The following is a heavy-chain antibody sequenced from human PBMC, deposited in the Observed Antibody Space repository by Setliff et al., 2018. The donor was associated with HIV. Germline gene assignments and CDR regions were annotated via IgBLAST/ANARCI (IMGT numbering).Heavy chain of an antibody. CDR1: GYSFTSYG. J-gene: IGHJ4*02. CDR3: ARFMAGIDY. CDR2: MNPNSGNT. D-gene: IGHD6-19*01. Sequence: ASVKVSCKASGYSFTSYGISWVRQAPGQGLEWMGWMNPNSGNTGYAQKFQGRVTMTRNTATSTAFMELSSLRSEDTAVYYCARFMAGIDYWGQGTLVTVSS. V-gene: IGHV1-8*02.